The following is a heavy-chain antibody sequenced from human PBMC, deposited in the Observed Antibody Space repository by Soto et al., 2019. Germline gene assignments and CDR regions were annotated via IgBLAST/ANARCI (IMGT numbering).Heavy chain of an antibody. Sequence: SETLSLTCAVSGGSISCSDYSWSWIQQPPGKGLEWIGYIYYSGSTNYNPSLKSRVTISVDTSKNQFSLKLSSVTAADTAVYFCTTTGDRSYYYGMDVWGQGTTVTVSS. D-gene: IGHD7-27*01. J-gene: IGHJ6*02. V-gene: IGHV4-30-2*03. CDR3: TTTGDRSYYYGMDV. CDR1: GGSISCSDYS. CDR2: IYYSGST.